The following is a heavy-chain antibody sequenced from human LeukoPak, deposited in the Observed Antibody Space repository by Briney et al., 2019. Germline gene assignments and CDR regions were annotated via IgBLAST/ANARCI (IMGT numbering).Heavy chain of an antibody. CDR2: IIPIPGIA. D-gene: IGHD3-22*01. CDR1: GGTFSSYV. CDR3: ASPPADYYDSRDYFDY. J-gene: IGHJ4*02. V-gene: IGHV1-69*04. Sequence: ASVKVSCKASGGTFSSYVISWVRQAPGQGLEWMGKIIPIPGIANYAQKFQGRVTITADKSTSTAYMELSSLRSEDTAVYYCASPPADYYDSRDYFDYWGQGTLVTVSS.